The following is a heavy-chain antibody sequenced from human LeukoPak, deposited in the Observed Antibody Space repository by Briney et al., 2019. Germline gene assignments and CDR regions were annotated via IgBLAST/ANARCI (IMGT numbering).Heavy chain of an antibody. CDR1: GGSFSGYY. V-gene: IGHV4-34*01. J-gene: IGHJ3*02. Sequence: SETLSLTCAVYGGSFSGYYWSWIRQPPGKGLEWIGEINHSGSTNYNPSLKSRVTISVDTSKNQFSLKLSSVTAADTAVYYCARKANGDYLQXXXDIWGQGTMVTVSS. CDR3: ARKANGDYLQXXXDI. D-gene: IGHD4-17*01. CDR2: INHSGST.